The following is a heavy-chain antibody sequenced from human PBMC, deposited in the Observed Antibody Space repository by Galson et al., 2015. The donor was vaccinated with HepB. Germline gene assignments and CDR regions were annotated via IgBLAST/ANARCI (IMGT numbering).Heavy chain of an antibody. CDR3: ARATYYYGSGSYYTRLGYYYGMDV. D-gene: IGHD3-10*01. CDR2: TYYRSKWYN. Sequence: CAISGDSVSSNSAAWNWIRQSPSRGLEWLGRTYYRSKWYNDYAVSVKSRMTINPDTSKNQFSLQLNSVTPEDTAVYYCARATYYYGSGSYYTRLGYYYGMDVWGQGTTVTASS. CDR1: GDSVSSNSAA. J-gene: IGHJ6*02. V-gene: IGHV6-1*01.